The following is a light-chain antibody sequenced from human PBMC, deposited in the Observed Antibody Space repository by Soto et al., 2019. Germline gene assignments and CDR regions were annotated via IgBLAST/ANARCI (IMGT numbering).Light chain of an antibody. CDR3: VLHLSRSVRV. Sequence: QAVVTQEPSFSVFPGGTVTLTCGLTSDSVSTTNYPSWYQQTPGQTPRSLIYNTNTRSSGVPDRFSGSILGNKAALTITGAQADDESDYYCVLHLSRSVRVFGGGTKLTVL. V-gene: IGLV8-61*01. CDR2: NTN. CDR1: SDSVSTTNY. J-gene: IGLJ2*01.